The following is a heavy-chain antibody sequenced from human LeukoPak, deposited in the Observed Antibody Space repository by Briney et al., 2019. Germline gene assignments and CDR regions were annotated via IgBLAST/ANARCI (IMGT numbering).Heavy chain of an antibody. CDR2: IRYDGSNK. V-gene: IGHV3-30*02. CDR1: GFTFSSYG. J-gene: IGHJ4*02. CDR3: AKDEEGGYNSENGIDY. Sequence: PGGSLRLSCAASGFTFSSYGMHWVRQAPGKGLEWVAFIRYDGSNKYYADSVKGRFTISRDNSKNTLYLQMNSLRAEDTAVYYCAKDEEGGYNSENGIDYWGQGTLVTVSS. D-gene: IGHD5-24*01.